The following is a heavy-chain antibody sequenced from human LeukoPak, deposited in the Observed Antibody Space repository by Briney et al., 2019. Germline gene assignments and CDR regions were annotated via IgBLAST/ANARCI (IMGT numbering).Heavy chain of an antibody. Sequence: PSETLSLTCTVSGGSIRSSDYYWCWLRQSAGKGLEWIGRVHANGRTYYNPSLKSRLTLSLDASESQLSLKLSSVAAADTALYYCARGRPYGDYFDYWGQGARVTVSS. D-gene: IGHD4-17*01. CDR2: VHANGRT. CDR3: ARGRPYGDYFDY. V-gene: IGHV4-61*02. J-gene: IGHJ4*02. CDR1: GGSIRSSDYY.